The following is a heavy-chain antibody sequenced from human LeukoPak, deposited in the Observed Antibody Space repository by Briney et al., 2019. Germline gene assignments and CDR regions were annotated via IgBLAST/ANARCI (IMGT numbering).Heavy chain of an antibody. CDR3: ARDAPSDIDYYDSSGYSDY. J-gene: IGHJ4*02. Sequence: GGSLRLSCAASGFTFSSYWMSWVRQAPGKGLEWAANIKQDGSEKYYVDSVKGRFTISRDNAKNSLYLQMNSLRAEDTAVYYCARDAPSDIDYYDSSGYSDYWGQGTLVTVSS. CDR1: GFTFSSYW. D-gene: IGHD3-22*01. V-gene: IGHV3-7*01. CDR2: IKQDGSEK.